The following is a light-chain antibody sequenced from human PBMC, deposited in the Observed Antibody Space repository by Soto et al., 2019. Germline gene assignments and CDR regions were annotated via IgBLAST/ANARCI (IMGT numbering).Light chain of an antibody. J-gene: IGKJ4*01. CDR1: QAITNN. CDR3: QQVKSYPRT. Sequence: DIQVTQSPSTLSGSVADRVTITCRPSQAITNNLAWYQQKPGNSPRLLIYEESTLHSGVPSRFSGRKVGTQFILTIDSLQPEDVATYYCQQVKSYPRTFGGGTKVDIK. V-gene: IGKV1-9*01. CDR2: EES.